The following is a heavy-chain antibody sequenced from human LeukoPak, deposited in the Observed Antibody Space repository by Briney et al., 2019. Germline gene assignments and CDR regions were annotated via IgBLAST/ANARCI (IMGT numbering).Heavy chain of an antibody. D-gene: IGHD1-26*01. J-gene: IGHJ4*02. CDR1: GYTFTSYH. CDR2: INPNSGGT. V-gene: IGHV1-2*02. Sequence: ASVKVSCKASGYTFTSYHIHWVRQAPGQGLEWMGWINPNSGGTNYAQKFQGRVTMTRDTSISTAYMELSRLRSDDTAVYYCARALRSGSYREFDYWGQGTLVTVSS. CDR3: ARALRSGSYREFDY.